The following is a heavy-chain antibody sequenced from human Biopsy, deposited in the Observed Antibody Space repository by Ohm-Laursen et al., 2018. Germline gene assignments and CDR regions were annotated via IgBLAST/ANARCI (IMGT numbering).Heavy chain of an antibody. V-gene: IGHV3-33*06. CDR3: AKGYGPDNWFDP. CDR2: LWYDGTNK. Sequence: SLRLSCAASGFSFSSYGMHWVRQAPGKGLEWVAVLWYDGTNKYYADSVKGRFTISRDNSKNTLYLQMNSLRAEDTAVYYCAKGYGPDNWFDPWGQGTLVTVSS. J-gene: IGHJ5*02. CDR1: GFSFSSYG. D-gene: IGHD3-16*01.